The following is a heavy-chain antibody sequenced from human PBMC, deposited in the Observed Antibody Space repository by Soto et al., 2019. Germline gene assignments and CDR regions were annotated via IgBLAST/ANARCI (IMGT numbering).Heavy chain of an antibody. D-gene: IGHD1-26*01. CDR2: MKGYSGNP. V-gene: IGHV1-8*01. Sequence: QVQLLQSGAEVKKPGASVKISCKASGYNFNNYEINWVRQAPAQGLEWMGWMKGYSGNPLYAQNFQGRLTLTRDTSTNTAHLELTSLAYEDTAIYFCARRRGESYYGLDYWGQGTLVTVSS. CDR3: ARRRGESYYGLDY. J-gene: IGHJ4*02. CDR1: GYNFNNYE.